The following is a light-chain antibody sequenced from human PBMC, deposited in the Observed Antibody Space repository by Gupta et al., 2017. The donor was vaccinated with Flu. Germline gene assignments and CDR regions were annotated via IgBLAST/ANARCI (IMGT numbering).Light chain of an antibody. CDR3: QQYNGYSCT. V-gene: IGKV1-5*03. Sequence: PSTLSASVGDRVTITCRASQSISSWLAWYQQKPGKAPKLLIYKASTLESGVPSRFSGSGSGTEFTLTISSLQPDDFATYYCQQYNGYSCTFGQGTKLEIK. J-gene: IGKJ2*02. CDR2: KAS. CDR1: QSISSW.